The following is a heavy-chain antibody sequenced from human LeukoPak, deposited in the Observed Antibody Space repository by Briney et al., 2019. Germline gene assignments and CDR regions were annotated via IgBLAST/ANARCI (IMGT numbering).Heavy chain of an antibody. D-gene: IGHD3-22*01. J-gene: IGHJ5*02. CDR1: GFTFSNAW. Sequence: GGSLRLSCATSGFTFSNAWMNWVRQAPGKGLEWVGRIRSNSDGGTIDYTAPVKGRFTLSRDDSKTTLYLQMNSLQTEDTAVYYCATDFYDSTWGQGTLVTVSS. CDR2: IRSNSDGGTI. V-gene: IGHV3-15*07. CDR3: ATDFYDST.